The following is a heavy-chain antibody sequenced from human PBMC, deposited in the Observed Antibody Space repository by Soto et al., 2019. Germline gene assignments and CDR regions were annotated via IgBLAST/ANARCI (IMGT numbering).Heavy chain of an antibody. D-gene: IGHD3-22*01. V-gene: IGHV3-15*07. CDR3: TTDTLYYYDSSGYYVDAFDI. CDR2: IKSKTDGGTT. J-gene: IGHJ3*02. CDR1: GFTFSNAW. Sequence: EVQLVESGGGLVKPGGSLRLSCAASGFTFSNAWMNWVRQAPGKGLEWVGRIKSKTDGGTTDYAAPVKGRFTISRDDSKNTLYLQMNSLKTEDTAVYYCTTDTLYYYDSSGYYVDAFDIWGQGTMVTVSS.